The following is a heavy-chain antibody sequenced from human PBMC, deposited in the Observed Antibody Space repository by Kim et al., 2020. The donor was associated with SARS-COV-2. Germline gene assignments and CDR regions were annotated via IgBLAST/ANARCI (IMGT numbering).Heavy chain of an antibody. J-gene: IGHJ4*02. CDR3: ARSPVSGWELLTGFDY. V-gene: IGHV4-39*07. CDR1: GGSISSSSYY. CDR2: IYYSGST. D-gene: IGHD1-26*01. Sequence: SETLSLTCTVSGGSISSSSYYWGWIRQPPGKGLEWIGSIYYSGSTYYNPSLKSRVTISVDTSKNQFSLKLSSVTAADTAVYYCARSPVSGWELLTGFDYWGQRTLVTVSS.